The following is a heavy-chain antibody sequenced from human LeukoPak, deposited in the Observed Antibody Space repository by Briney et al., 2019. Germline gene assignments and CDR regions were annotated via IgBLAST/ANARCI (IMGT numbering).Heavy chain of an antibody. D-gene: IGHD3-10*02. CDR3: ARVDYYVRDAFDI. V-gene: IGHV3-9*01. CDR1: GFTFDDYA. J-gene: IGHJ3*02. Sequence: PGGSLRLSCAASGFTFDDYAMHWVRQAPGKGLEWVSGISWNSGSIGYADSVKGRFTISRDNAKNSLYLQMNSLRAEDTAVYYCARVDYYVRDAFDIWGQGTMVTVSS. CDR2: ISWNSGSI.